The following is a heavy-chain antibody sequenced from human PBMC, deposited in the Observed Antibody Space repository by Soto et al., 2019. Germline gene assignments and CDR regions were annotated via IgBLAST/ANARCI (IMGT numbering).Heavy chain of an antibody. D-gene: IGHD3-10*01. CDR3: ARANYYGSGSYYNGPVDY. Sequence: SVKVSCKASGGTFSSHAISWVRQAPGQGLEWMGGIIPIFGTANYAQKFQGRVTITADKSTSTAYMELSSLRSEDTAVYYCARANYYGSGSYYNGPVDYWGQGTLVTVSS. CDR2: IIPIFGTA. J-gene: IGHJ4*02. V-gene: IGHV1-69*06. CDR1: GGTFSSHA.